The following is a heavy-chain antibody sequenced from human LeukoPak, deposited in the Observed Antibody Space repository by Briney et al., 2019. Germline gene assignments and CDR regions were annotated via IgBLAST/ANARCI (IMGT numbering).Heavy chain of an antibody. Sequence: PGGSLSLSCAASGFTFSNERMHWVRQAPGKGLFWVSYIDSDGSSATYAGSVKGRFIISRDNARSTLYLHTNSLRAEDTGVYFCAKSDPPLPYWGQGTQVTVSS. J-gene: IGHJ4*02. CDR2: IDSDGSSA. CDR1: GFTFSNER. V-gene: IGHV3-74*01. CDR3: AKSDPPLPY.